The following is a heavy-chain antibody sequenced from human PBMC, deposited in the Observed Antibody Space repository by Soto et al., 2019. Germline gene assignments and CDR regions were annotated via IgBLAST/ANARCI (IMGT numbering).Heavy chain of an antibody. Sequence: QVQLVQSGAELKKPGASVMVSCKASGYTFTAYGIHWVRQAPGQTLEWIGWINSGNGNTKYSDKMQDRVTITRDTAATTVYMEVRGLRSEDTAVYFRARAPFGATIILGTLPDFWGQGSLVTVSS. J-gene: IGHJ4*02. V-gene: IGHV1-3*04. CDR2: INSGNGNT. CDR1: GYTFTAYG. D-gene: IGHD3-3*01. CDR3: ARAPFGATIILGTLPDF.